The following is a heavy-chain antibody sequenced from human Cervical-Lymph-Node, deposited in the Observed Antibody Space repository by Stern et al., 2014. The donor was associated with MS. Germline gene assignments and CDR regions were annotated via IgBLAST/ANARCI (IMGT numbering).Heavy chain of an antibody. Sequence: QVQLGQSGAEVKKPGASVKLSCQASGFTFSNYAMHWVRQAPGQKLEWMGWINAGVGVTKYSQKFQGRVTISRDTSATTIYMELSSLGFEDTAVYYCARTASWAFDYWGQGALVTISS. CDR2: INAGVGVT. V-gene: IGHV1-3*01. D-gene: IGHD3-16*01. J-gene: IGHJ4*02. CDR1: GFTFSNYA. CDR3: ARTASWAFDY.